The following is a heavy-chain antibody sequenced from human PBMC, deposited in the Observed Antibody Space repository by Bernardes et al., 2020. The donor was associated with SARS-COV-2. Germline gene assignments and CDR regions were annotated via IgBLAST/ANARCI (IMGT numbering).Heavy chain of an antibody. J-gene: IGHJ6*02. Sequence: ASVKVSCKASGYPFPGYYMHWVRQAPGQGLEWMGWINPNRGGTNYAQKFQGRVTMTRDTSITTAYIELSRLRSDDTAVYFCALPPTNYDRYGMDVWGQGTTVTGSS. D-gene: IGHD3-22*01. V-gene: IGHV1-2*02. CDR3: ALPPTNYDRYGMDV. CDR2: INPNRGGT. CDR1: GYPFPGYY.